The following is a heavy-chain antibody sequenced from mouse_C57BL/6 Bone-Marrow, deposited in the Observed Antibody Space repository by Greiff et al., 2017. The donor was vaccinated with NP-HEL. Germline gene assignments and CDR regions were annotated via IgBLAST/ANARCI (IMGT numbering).Heavy chain of an antibody. J-gene: IGHJ2*01. CDR2: IYPRSGNT. V-gene: IGHV1-81*01. Sequence: VQLQESGAELARPGASVKLSCKASGYTFTSYGISWVKQRTGQGLEWVGEIYPRSGNTYYNEKFKGKATLTADKSSSTAYMELRSLTSEDSAVYFCATYYSSYVGCYFDYWGQGTTLTVSS. D-gene: IGHD2-5*01. CDR3: ATYYSSYVGCYFDY. CDR1: GYTFTSYG.